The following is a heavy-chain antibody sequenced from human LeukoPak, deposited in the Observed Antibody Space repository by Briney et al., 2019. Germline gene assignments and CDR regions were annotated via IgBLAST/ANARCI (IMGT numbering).Heavy chain of an antibody. V-gene: IGHV3-23*01. CDR3: AKGASGSYRMYYFDY. Sequence: GGSLRLSCAASGFTFSSYAMSWVRQAPGKGLEWVSAISGSGGSTYYADSVKGRLTISRDNSKNTLYLQMNSLRAEDTAVYYCAKGASGSYRMYYFDYWGQGTLVTVSS. J-gene: IGHJ4*02. CDR1: GFTFSSYA. D-gene: IGHD1-26*01. CDR2: ISGSGGST.